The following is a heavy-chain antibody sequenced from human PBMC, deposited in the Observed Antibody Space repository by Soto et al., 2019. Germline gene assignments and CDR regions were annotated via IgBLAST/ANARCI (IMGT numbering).Heavy chain of an antibody. CDR3: VRKYPGTRPFDY. D-gene: IGHD2-2*01. V-gene: IGHV3-23*01. CDR2: IGTDGNT. CDR1: GFTFNSYA. J-gene: IGHJ4*01. Sequence: PGGSLRLSCADSGFTFNSYAMNWVRQAPGKGLAWVSAIGTDGNTYYANSVKGRFTISRDNSRTTLYLQMNSLRVEDTALYYCVRKYPGTRPFDYWGQGTLVTVSS.